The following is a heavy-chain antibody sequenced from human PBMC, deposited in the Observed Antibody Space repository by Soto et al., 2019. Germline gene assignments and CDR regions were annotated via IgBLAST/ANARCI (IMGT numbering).Heavy chain of an antibody. Sequence: GGSLRLSCAASGFTFSSYWMHWVRQAPGKGLVWVSCINSDGSSTSYADSVKGRFTISRDNAKNTLYLQMNSLRAEDTAVYYCARDLFRYSSGWTGSDIWGQGTMVTVSS. CDR3: ARDLFRYSSGWTGSDI. D-gene: IGHD6-19*01. CDR2: INSDGSST. J-gene: IGHJ3*02. V-gene: IGHV3-74*01. CDR1: GFTFSSYW.